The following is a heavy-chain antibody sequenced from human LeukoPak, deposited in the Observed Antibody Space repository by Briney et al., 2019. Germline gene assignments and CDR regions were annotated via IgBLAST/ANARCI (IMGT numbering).Heavy chain of an antibody. CDR2: IYSGGST. CDR3: ARNWFDP. Sequence: GGSLSLSCAASGFTVSRDYMSWVRQPPGKGLEWVSVIYSGGSTYYADSVKGRFTIFRDKSKNTVYLQMNSLRFEDTAMYYCARNWFDPWGQGTLVTVSS. CDR1: GFTVSRDY. V-gene: IGHV3-53*05. J-gene: IGHJ5*02.